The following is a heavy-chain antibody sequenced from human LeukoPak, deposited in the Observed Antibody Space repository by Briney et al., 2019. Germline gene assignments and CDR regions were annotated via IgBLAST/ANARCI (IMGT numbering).Heavy chain of an antibody. D-gene: IGHD3-16*02. V-gene: IGHV4-59*01. CDR3: AREGAMITFGGVIVRGYYFEY. CDR2: ISYSGST. J-gene: IGHJ4*02. Sequence: SETLSLTCTVSGGSISSYYWSWIRQPPGKGLEWIGYISYSGSTNYNPSLKSRVTISVDTSKNQFSLKLSSVTAADTAVYYCAREGAMITFGGVIVRGYYFEYWGQGTLVTVYS. CDR1: GGSISSYY.